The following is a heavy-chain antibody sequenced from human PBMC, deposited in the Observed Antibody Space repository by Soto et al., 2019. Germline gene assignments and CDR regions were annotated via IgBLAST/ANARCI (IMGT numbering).Heavy chain of an antibody. CDR1: GYTFPSYY. J-gene: IGHJ4*02. V-gene: IGHV1-46*01. CDR3: ARVSSWSCFDY. CDR2: INPSGGST. Sequence: QVQLVQSGAEVKKPGASVKVSCKASGYTFPSYYMHWVRQARGQGLECMGIINPSGGSTSYAQKVQGRVSITMDTATSTGYMELSSLRSGDTAVYYCARVSSWSCFDYWGQGTLVTVSS. D-gene: IGHD6-13*01.